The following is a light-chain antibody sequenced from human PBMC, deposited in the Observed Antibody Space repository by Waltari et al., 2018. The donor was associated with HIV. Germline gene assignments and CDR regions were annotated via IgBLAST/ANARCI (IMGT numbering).Light chain of an antibody. Sequence: SYELTQPPSVSVSPGQTAGITCTADTLANQSSFWYRQSPGQAPVLVLYKDVEGPSGIPERFSGSKSGTTVTLTISGVQAEDEADYYCQSGDNSGALVVFGAGTKLTVL. CDR2: KDV. V-gene: IGLV3-25*03. CDR3: QSGDNSGALVV. CDR1: TLANQS. J-gene: IGLJ2*01.